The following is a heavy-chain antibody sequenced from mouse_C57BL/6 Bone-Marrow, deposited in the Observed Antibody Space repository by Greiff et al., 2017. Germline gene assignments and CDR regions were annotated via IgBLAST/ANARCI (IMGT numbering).Heavy chain of an antibody. Sequence: EVKVVESGGGLVQPGESLKLSCESNEYEFPSHDMSWVRKTPEKRLALGAAINSDGGSTYYPDTMERRFIISRDNTKKTLYLQMSSLRSEDTALDYCARLSTASDWYFDVWGTGTTVTVSS. J-gene: IGHJ1*03. CDR2: INSDGGST. D-gene: IGHD1-2*01. V-gene: IGHV5-2*01. CDR3: ARLSTASDWYFDV. CDR1: EYEFPSHD.